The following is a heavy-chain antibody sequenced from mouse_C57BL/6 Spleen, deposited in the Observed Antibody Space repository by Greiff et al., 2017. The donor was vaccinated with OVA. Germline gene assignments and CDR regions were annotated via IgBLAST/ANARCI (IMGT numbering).Heavy chain of an antibody. CDR3: ARGIYYDYLGFFAY. Sequence: QVQLQQPGAELVKPGASVKMSYKASGYTFTSYWITWVKQRPGQGLEWIGDIYPGSGSTNYNEKFKSKATLTVDTSSSTAYMQLSSLTSEDSAVYYCARGIYYDYLGFFAYWGQGTLVTVSA. CDR2: IYPGSGST. J-gene: IGHJ3*01. CDR1: GYTFTSYW. D-gene: IGHD2-4*01. V-gene: IGHV1-55*01.